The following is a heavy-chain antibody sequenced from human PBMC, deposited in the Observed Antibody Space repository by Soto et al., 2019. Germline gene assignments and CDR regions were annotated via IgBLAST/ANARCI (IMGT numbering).Heavy chain of an antibody. CDR3: ARAIAAAGTWVGYYGMDV. CDR2: IYSGGST. CDR1: GFTVSSNY. D-gene: IGHD6-13*01. Sequence: GGSLRLSCAASGFTVSSNYMSWVRQAPGKGLEWVSVIYSGGSTYYADSVKGRFTISRDNSKNTLYLQMNSLRAEDTAVYYCARAIAAAGTWVGYYGMDVWGQGTTVTVSS. J-gene: IGHJ6*02. V-gene: IGHV3-53*01.